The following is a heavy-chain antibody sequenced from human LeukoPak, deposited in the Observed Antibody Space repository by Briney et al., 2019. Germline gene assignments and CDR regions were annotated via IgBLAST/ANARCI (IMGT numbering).Heavy chain of an antibody. J-gene: IGHJ4*02. CDR3: AKPVAGTGYFDY. V-gene: IGHV3-23*01. D-gene: IGHD6-19*01. Sequence: GGSLRLSCAVSGFTFSSYAMSWVRQAPGKGLGWVSTISGSGGTTYYADSVKGWFNISRDNSKNTLYLQMNSLRAEDTAVYYCAKPVAGTGYFDYWGQGTLVTVSS. CDR2: ISGSGGTT. CDR1: GFTFSSYA.